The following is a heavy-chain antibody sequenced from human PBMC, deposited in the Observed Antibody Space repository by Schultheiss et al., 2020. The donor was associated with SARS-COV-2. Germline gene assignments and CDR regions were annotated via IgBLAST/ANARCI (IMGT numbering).Heavy chain of an antibody. CDR3: ARHSVGYSYGYYPQKGDY. D-gene: IGHD5-18*01. CDR1: GGSISSYY. Sequence: SETLSLTCTVSGGSISSYYWSWIRQPPGKGLEWIGEINHSGSTNYNPSLKSRVTISVDTSKNQFSLKLSSVTAADTAVYYCARHSVGYSYGYYPQKGDYWGQGTLVTVSS. V-gene: IGHV4-59*08. CDR2: INHSGST. J-gene: IGHJ4*02.